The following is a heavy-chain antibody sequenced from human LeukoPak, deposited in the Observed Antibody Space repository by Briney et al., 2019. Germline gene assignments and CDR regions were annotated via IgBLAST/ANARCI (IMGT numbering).Heavy chain of an antibody. CDR2: ISSSSSYI. D-gene: IGHD4-17*01. CDR3: AKDFYGDYGEGAFDY. J-gene: IGHJ4*02. V-gene: IGHV3-21*04. Sequence: GGSLRLSCAASGFTVSSNYMSWVRQAPGKGLEWVSSISSSSSYIYYADSVKGRFTISRDNAKNSLYLQMNSLRAEDTALYYCAKDFYGDYGEGAFDYWGQGTLVAVSS. CDR1: GFTVSSNY.